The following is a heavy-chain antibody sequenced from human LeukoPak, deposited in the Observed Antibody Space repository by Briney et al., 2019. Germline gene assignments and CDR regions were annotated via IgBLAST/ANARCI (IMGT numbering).Heavy chain of an antibody. CDR3: ASGYCSSNTCSGGFDY. CDR1: GFTFSNYG. D-gene: IGHD2-2*01. V-gene: IGHV3-33*01. Sequence: PGRSLRLSCAAFGFTFSNYGMHWVRQAPGKGLEWVAVIWYDGSDKYYADFVKGRFTISRDNSKDTLYLQVNSLRAEDTAVYYCASGYCSSNTCSGGFDYWGQGTLVTVSS. CDR2: IWYDGSDK. J-gene: IGHJ4*02.